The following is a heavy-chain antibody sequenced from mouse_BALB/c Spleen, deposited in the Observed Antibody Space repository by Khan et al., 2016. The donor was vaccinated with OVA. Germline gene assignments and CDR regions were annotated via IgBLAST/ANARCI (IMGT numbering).Heavy chain of an antibody. V-gene: IGHV3-8*02. J-gene: IGHJ3*01. CDR1: GDSITSGY. CDR3: ARSTYRYAFAY. CDR2: MIYSGNT. D-gene: IGHD2-14*01. Sequence: EVQLQESGPSLVKPSQTLSLTCSVTGDSITSGYWSWIRKFPGNKLEYMGYMIYSGNTYYNPSLKSRISITRHTSKNQYYLQLNSVTTENTATSYCARSTYRYAFAYWGQGTLVTVSA.